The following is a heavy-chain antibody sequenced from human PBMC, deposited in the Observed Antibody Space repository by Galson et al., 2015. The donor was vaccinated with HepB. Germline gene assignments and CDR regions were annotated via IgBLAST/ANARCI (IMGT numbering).Heavy chain of an antibody. CDR3: TRQGCSGGSCYPLIPKYYYGMDV. D-gene: IGHD2-15*01. CDR2: IRSKANSYAT. CDR1: GFTFSGSA. J-gene: IGHJ6*02. Sequence: SLRLSCAASGFTFSGSAMHWVRQASGKGLEWVGRIRSKANSYATAYAASVKGRFTISRDDSKNTAYLQMNSLKTEDTAVYYCTRQGCSGGSCYPLIPKYYYGMDVWGQGTTVTVSS. V-gene: IGHV3-73*01.